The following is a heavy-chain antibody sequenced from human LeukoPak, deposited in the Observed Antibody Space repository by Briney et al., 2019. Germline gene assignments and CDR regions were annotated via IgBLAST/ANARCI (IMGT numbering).Heavy chain of an antibody. J-gene: IGHJ3*02. CDR1: GFCLRDYS. CDR3: TRDLLTGDLDEVFDI. V-gene: IGHV3-48*02. Sequence: GGSLRLSCAASGFCLRDYSIHWVRQAPGKALEWVSYISDSAMTIHYADSVKGRFTISRDNAKNSLFPQRNSLRDEDTAVYYCTRDLLTGDLDEVFDIWGQGTMVTVSS. D-gene: IGHD3-9*01. CDR2: ISDSAMTI.